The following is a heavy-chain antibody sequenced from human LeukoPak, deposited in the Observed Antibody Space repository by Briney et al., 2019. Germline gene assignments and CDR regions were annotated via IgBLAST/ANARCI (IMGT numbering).Heavy chain of an antibody. D-gene: IGHD6-13*01. CDR3: AREDSSSWYLGDDAFDI. Sequence: GASVKVSCKASGYTFISYYIHWVRQAPGQGLEWMGLINPSSGNTPYAQQFQGRVTMTRDTSTSTVYMGLSSLRSDDTAVYYCAREDSSSWYLGDDAFDIWGQGTMVTVSS. J-gene: IGHJ3*02. V-gene: IGHV1-46*01. CDR2: INPSSGNT. CDR1: GYTFISYY.